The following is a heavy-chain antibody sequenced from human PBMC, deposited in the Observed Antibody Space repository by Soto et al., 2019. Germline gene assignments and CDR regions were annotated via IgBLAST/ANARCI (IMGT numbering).Heavy chain of an antibody. CDR1: GGTFSSYA. J-gene: IGHJ3*02. D-gene: IGHD3-16*02. Sequence: SVKVSCKASGGTFSSYAISWVRQAPGQGLEWMGGIIPIFGTANYAQKFQGRVTITADKSTSTAYMELSSLRSEDTAVYYCARDVYDYVWGSYRCAFDIWGQEIMVNGS. CDR3: ARDVYDYVWGSYRCAFDI. V-gene: IGHV1-69*06. CDR2: IIPIFGTA.